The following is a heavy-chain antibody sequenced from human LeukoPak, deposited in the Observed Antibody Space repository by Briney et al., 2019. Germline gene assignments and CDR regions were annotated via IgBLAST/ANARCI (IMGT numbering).Heavy chain of an antibody. CDR2: ISGSGGST. CDR1: GFTFSSYG. CDR3: AKGTGYYYYYGMDV. V-gene: IGHV3-23*01. D-gene: IGHD7-27*01. Sequence: PGGSLRLSCAASGFTFSSYGMHWVRQAPGKGLEWVSAISGSGGSTYYADSVKGRFTISRDNSKNTLYLQMNSLRAEDTAVYYCAKGTGYYYYYGMDVWGQGTTVTVSS. J-gene: IGHJ6*02.